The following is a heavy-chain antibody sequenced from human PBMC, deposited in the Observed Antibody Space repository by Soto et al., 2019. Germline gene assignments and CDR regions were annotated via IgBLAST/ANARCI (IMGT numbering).Heavy chain of an antibody. V-gene: IGHV3-74*01. D-gene: IGHD1-26*01. CDR2: INSDGSST. J-gene: IGHJ4*02. CDR1: GFTFSSYW. CDR3: ARDLGELPVGPNFDY. Sequence: EVQLVDSGGGLVQPGGSLRLSCAASGFTFSSYWMHWVRQAPGKGLVWVSRINSDGSSTSYADSVKGRFTISRDNAKNTLYLQMNSLRAEDTAVYYSARDLGELPVGPNFDYWGQGTLVTVSS.